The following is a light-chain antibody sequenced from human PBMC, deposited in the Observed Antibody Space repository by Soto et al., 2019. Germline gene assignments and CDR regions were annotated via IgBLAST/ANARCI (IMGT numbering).Light chain of an antibody. J-gene: IGKJ3*01. V-gene: IGKV1-5*03. CDR1: QNINNW. CDR3: QQYNTYSFT. Sequence: DIQMTQSPSTLSASVGDRVTITCRASQNINNWLAWYQQKPGKAPKLLIYKASTLESGVPSRFSGSGSGTEFTLTISSLQPDDFATYYCQQYNTYSFTFGPGAKVDIK. CDR2: KAS.